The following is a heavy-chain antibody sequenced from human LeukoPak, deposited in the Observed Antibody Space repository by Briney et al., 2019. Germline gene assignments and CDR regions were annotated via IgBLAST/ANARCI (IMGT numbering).Heavy chain of an antibody. Sequence: PGGSLRLSCAASGFTVSSRYMTWVRQAPGKGLECVSLMYSDHNTYYADSVKGRFTISRDNSRNTLYLQMNSLRAEDTAVYYCATSGGVYSRDAFDVWGQGAMVTVSS. D-gene: IGHD5/OR15-5a*01. J-gene: IGHJ3*01. CDR1: GFTVSSRY. CDR2: MYSDHNT. V-gene: IGHV3-66*01. CDR3: ATSGGVYSRDAFDV.